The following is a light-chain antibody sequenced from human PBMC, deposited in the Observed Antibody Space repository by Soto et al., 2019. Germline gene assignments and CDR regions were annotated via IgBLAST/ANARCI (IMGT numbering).Light chain of an antibody. CDR2: DAS. CDR3: QQYNSYSWT. CDR1: QSVINSY. V-gene: IGKV3-20*01. J-gene: IGKJ1*01. Sequence: EIVLTQSPGTLSLSPGEGVTLSCRASQSVINSYLAWYQQKPGQAPRLLIYDASNRATGIPARFSGSGSGTDFTLTISSLQPDDFATYYCQQYNSYSWTFGQGTKVDI.